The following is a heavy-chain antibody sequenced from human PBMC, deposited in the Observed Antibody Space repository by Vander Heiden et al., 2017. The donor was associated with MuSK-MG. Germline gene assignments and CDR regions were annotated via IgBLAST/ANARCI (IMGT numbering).Heavy chain of an antibody. CDR1: GYTFPSYY. D-gene: IGHD3-3*01. V-gene: IGHV1-46*01. Sequence: QVQLVQSGAEVKKPGASVKVSCKASGYTFPSYYLPWVRQAPGQGLEWMGISNPSGGSTSYAQKFQGRVTMTRDTSTSTVYMELSSLRSEDTAVYYCARAARVLRCLEWPQPQYYYYMDVWGKGTTGTVSS. J-gene: IGHJ6*03. CDR2: SNPSGGST. CDR3: ARAARVLRCLEWPQPQYYYYMDV.